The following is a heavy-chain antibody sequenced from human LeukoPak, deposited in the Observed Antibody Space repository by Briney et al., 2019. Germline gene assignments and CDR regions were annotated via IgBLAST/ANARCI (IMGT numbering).Heavy chain of an antibody. J-gene: IGHJ4*01. V-gene: IGHV3-21*01. CDR3: ARGHYDVLAASYKWTPDY. D-gene: IGHD3-9*01. CDR2: ITSGGDYI. CDR1: GFTSNTFN. Sequence: GGSLRLSCAASGFTSNTFNMNWVRQAPGKGLEWVSSITSGGDYIYYADSVKGRFTTSRDNAKNSLSLQLNSLRVEDTAVYSCARGHYDVLAASYKWTPDYWGQGTLVTVSS.